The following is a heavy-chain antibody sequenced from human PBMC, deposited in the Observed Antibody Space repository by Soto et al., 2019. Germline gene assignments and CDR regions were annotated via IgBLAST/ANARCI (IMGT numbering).Heavy chain of an antibody. J-gene: IGHJ4*02. CDR3: ARSDSSGYYPFDY. CDR1: GGSISSGGYS. CDR2: IYHSGST. Sequence: QLQLQESGSGLVKPSQTLSLTCAVSGGSISSGGYSWSWIRQPPGKGLEWIGYIYHSGSTYYNPSLKRRVTISVDRSKNQFSLKLSSVTAADTAVYYCARSDSSGYYPFDYWGQGTLVTVSS. D-gene: IGHD3-22*01. V-gene: IGHV4-30-2*01.